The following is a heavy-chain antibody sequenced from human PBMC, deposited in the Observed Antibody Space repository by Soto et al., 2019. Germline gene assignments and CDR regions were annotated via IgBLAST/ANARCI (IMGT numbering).Heavy chain of an antibody. CDR3: ARDRVWQQLEPSNWFDP. D-gene: IGHD6-13*01. J-gene: IGHJ5*02. Sequence: QVQLVQSGAEVKKPGASVKVSCKASGYTFTSYGISWVRQAPGQGLEWLGWISAYNGNTNYAQKLQGRVTMTTDTSTSTAYMERRSPGYDDTAGYYCARDRVWQQLEPSNWFDPWGQGTLVTVSS. CDR1: GYTFTSYG. CDR2: ISAYNGNT. V-gene: IGHV1-18*01.